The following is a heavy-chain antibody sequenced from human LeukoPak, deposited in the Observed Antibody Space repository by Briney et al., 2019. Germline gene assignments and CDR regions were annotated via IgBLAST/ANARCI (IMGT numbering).Heavy chain of an antibody. CDR3: ARSSRGVIGLLDY. J-gene: IGHJ4*02. CDR2: INTNTGEP. CDR1: GYTFTSYG. Sequence: ASVKVSCKASGYTFTSYGISWVRQAPGQGLEWMGWINTNTGEPIYARGFKGRFVLSVDKSVNTAYLAIASLKTEDNAVYYCARSSRGVIGLLDYWGQGTLVTVSS. V-gene: IGHV7-4-1*01. D-gene: IGHD3-10*01.